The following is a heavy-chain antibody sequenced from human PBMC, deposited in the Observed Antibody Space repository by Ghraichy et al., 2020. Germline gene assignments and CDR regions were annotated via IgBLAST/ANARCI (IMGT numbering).Heavy chain of an antibody. D-gene: IGHD5-12*01. CDR2: IKSKTDGGTT. CDR1: GFTFSNAW. V-gene: IGHV3-15*01. Sequence: GGSLRLSCAASGFTFSNAWMTWVRQAPGKGLEWVGRIKSKTDGGTTDYAAPVKGRFTISRDDSTNRLDLQMNNLKIEDTAIYYCKAGWLPDLGTDVWGQGTTVTVSS. CDR3: KAGWLPDLGTDV. J-gene: IGHJ6*02.